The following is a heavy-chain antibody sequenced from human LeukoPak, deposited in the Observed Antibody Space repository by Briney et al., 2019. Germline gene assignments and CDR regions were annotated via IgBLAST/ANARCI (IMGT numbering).Heavy chain of an antibody. D-gene: IGHD3-16*01. CDR3: ARDRIMIGGYYFDY. CDR2: ISYDGSNK. Sequence: PGRSLRLSCAASGFTFSSYTMHWVRQAPGKGLEWVAVISYDGSNKYYADSVKGRFTISRDNSKNTLYLQMNSLRAEDTAVYYCARDRIMIGGYYFDYWGQGALVTVSS. V-gene: IGHV3-30*01. J-gene: IGHJ4*02. CDR1: GFTFSSYT.